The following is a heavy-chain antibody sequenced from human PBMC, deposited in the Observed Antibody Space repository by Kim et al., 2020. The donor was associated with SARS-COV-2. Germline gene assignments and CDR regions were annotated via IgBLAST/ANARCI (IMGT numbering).Heavy chain of an antibody. CDR3: AREPARLLYFDS. V-gene: IGHV1-46*01. Sequence: YDQRIQGRVTMTRDTSTSTVYWELSSLRYADTAMYYCAREPARLLYFDSWGQGTLVTVSS. D-gene: IGHD2-21*01. J-gene: IGHJ4*02.